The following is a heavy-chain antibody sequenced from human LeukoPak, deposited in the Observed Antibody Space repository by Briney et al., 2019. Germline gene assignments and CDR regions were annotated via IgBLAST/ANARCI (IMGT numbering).Heavy chain of an antibody. CDR1: GFTVSSNY. CDR3: AKDIAQGYTYGSIEQDF. CDR2: ITESDDIT. J-gene: IGHJ4*02. Sequence: GGSLRLSCAASGFTVSSNYMSWVRQAPGKGLEWVSVITESDDITYYADSVKGRFTISRDNSKNTLYLQMNSLRAEDTAVYYCAKDIAQGYTYGSIEQDFWGQGTLVTVSS. V-gene: IGHV3-23*01. D-gene: IGHD5-18*01.